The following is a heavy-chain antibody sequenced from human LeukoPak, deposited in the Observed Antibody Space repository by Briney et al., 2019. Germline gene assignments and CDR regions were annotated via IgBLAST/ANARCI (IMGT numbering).Heavy chain of an antibody. Sequence: GASVKVSCKASGGTFSSYAISWVRQAPGQGLEWMGGIILIFGTANYAQKFQGRVTITADESTSTAYMELSSLRSEDTAVYYCRGYSYGYYFDYWGQGTLVTVSS. J-gene: IGHJ4*02. D-gene: IGHD5-18*01. CDR1: GGTFSSYA. CDR3: RGYSYGYYFDY. CDR2: IILIFGTA. V-gene: IGHV1-69*13.